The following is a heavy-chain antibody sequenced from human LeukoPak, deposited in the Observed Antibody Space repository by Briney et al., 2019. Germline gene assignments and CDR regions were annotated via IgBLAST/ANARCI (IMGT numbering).Heavy chain of an antibody. Sequence: PGGSLRLSCAASGFTFSSYGMHWVRQAPGKGLEWVAFIRYDGSNKYYADSVKGRFTISRDNSKNTLYLQMNSLRAEDTAVYYCAKDRSSGYHEYLQHWGQGTLVTVSS. J-gene: IGHJ1*01. D-gene: IGHD3-22*01. CDR1: GFTFSSYG. CDR2: IRYDGSNK. V-gene: IGHV3-30*02. CDR3: AKDRSSGYHEYLQH.